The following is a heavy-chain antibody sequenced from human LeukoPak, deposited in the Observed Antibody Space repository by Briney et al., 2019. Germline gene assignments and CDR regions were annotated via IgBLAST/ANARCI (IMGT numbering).Heavy chain of an antibody. V-gene: IGHV1-8*02. D-gene: IGHD6-19*01. CDR1: GGTFSSYA. Sequence: GASVKVSCKASGGTFSSYAISWVRQATGQGLEWMGWMNPNSGNTGYAQKFQGRVTMTRNTSISTAYMELSSLRSEDTAVYYCARMIEQWLVRALYFDYWGQGTLVTVSS. CDR3: ARMIEQWLVRALYFDY. CDR2: MNPNSGNT. J-gene: IGHJ4*02.